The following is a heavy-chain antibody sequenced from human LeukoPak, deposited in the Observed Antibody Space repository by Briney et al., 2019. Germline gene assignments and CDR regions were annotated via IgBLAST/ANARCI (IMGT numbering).Heavy chain of an antibody. V-gene: IGHV3-30-3*01. CDR3: ARGYCSGDSCYGMVDY. J-gene: IGHJ4*02. CDR1: GFTFSSYA. Sequence: GGSLRLSCAASGFTFSSYAMHWVRQAPGKGLEWVAVISYDGSNEYYADSVKGRFTISRDNAKNSLYLQMNSLRVEDTAVYYCARGYCSGDSCYGMVDYWGQGTLVTVSS. CDR2: ISYDGSNE. D-gene: IGHD2-15*01.